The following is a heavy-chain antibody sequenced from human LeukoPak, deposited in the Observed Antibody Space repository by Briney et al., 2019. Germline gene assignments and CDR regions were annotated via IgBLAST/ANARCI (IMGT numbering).Heavy chain of an antibody. Sequence: SETLSLTCTVSGGSISSSSYYWGWLRQPPGTGLEWIGSIYYSGSTYYNPSLKSRVTISVDTSKNQFSLKLSSVTAADTAVYYCARGSVVVAARYYFDYWGQGTLVTVSS. CDR2: IYYSGST. V-gene: IGHV4-39*07. J-gene: IGHJ4*02. CDR1: GGSISSSSYY. CDR3: ARGSVVVAARYYFDY. D-gene: IGHD2-15*01.